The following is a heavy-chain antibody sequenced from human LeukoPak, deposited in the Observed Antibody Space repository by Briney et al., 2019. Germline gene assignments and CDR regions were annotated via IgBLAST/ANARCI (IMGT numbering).Heavy chain of an antibody. J-gene: IGHJ3*02. CDR1: GFTFRNYG. CDR2: ISYDGRNT. Sequence: SGGSLRLSCAASGFTFRNYGMHWVRQAPGKGLEWVAIISYDGRNTFYADSVKGRFTISRDNAKNSLYLQMNSLRAEDTAVYYCARLYSSSSGKAFDIWGQGTMVTVSS. CDR3: ARLYSSSSGKAFDI. D-gene: IGHD6-6*01. V-gene: IGHV3-30*03.